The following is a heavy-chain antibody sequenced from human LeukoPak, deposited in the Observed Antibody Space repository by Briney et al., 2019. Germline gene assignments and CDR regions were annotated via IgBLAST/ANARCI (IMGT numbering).Heavy chain of an antibody. CDR1: GGTFSSYA. CDR2: IIPIFGTA. Sequence: SVKVSCKASGGTFSSYAISWVRQAPGQGLEWMGGIIPIFGTANYAQKFQGRVTITADESTSTAYMELSSLRSEDTAVYCCARGARSYYDSSGYYINFDYWGQGTLVTVSS. D-gene: IGHD3-22*01. V-gene: IGHV1-69*13. CDR3: ARGARSYYDSSGYYINFDY. J-gene: IGHJ4*02.